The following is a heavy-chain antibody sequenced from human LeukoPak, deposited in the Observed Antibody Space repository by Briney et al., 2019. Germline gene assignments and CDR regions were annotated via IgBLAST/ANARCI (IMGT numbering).Heavy chain of an antibody. D-gene: IGHD2-15*01. CDR1: GFTFSNYA. CDR3: VKDKYPVVVAATLDY. Sequence: GGSLRLSCSAFGFTFSNYAMHWVRQAPGKGLEYVSDISSNGGITYYADSVKGRFTVSRDNSKNMLYLQMNSLRAEDTAVYYCVKDKYPVVVAATLDYWGQGILVTVSS. J-gene: IGHJ4*02. CDR2: ISSNGGIT. V-gene: IGHV3-64D*09.